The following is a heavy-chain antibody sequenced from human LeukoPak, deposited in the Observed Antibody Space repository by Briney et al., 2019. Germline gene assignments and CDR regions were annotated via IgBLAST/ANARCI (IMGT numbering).Heavy chain of an antibody. Sequence: ASVKVSCKGSGYTFTSYDINWVRQTTGQGLEWMGWMNPNSGNTGYAQKFQGRVTMARNTSISTAYMELSSLRSEDTAVYYCARGPFEWELSRREWGFDPWGQGTLVTVSS. D-gene: IGHD1-26*01. CDR2: MNPNSGNT. CDR1: GYTFTSYD. CDR3: ARGPFEWELSRREWGFDP. J-gene: IGHJ5*02. V-gene: IGHV1-8*01.